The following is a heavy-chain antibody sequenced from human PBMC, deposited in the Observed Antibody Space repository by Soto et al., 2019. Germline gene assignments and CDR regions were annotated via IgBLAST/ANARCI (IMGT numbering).Heavy chain of an antibody. CDR1: GFIFSSYG. CDR3: ARTRENVVVTAILPQSLQH. V-gene: IGHV3-30*03. J-gene: IGHJ1*01. CDR2: ISNDGINK. Sequence: PGGSLRLSCAASGFIFSSYGIHWVRQAPGKGLEWVAAISNDGINKNYAESVKGRFSISRDNSKNTLYLQMDSLSAEGKGMYLWARTRENVVVTAILPQSLQHWGESKPVTRSS. D-gene: IGHD2-21*02.